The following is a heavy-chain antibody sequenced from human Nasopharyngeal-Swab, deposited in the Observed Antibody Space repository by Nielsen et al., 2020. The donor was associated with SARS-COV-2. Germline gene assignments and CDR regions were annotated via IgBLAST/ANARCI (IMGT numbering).Heavy chain of an antibody. J-gene: IGHJ6*02. Sequence: GSLRLSCTASGGSISSYYWSWIRQPPGKGLEWIGYIYYSGSTNYNPSLKSRVTISVDTSKNQFSLKLSSVTAADTAVYYCARDSRYYYYGMDVWGQGTTVTVSS. CDR3: ARDSRYYYYGMDV. CDR1: GGSISSYY. CDR2: IYYSGST. V-gene: IGHV4-59*13.